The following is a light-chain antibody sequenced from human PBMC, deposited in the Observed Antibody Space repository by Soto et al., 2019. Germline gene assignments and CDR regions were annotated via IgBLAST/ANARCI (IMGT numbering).Light chain of an antibody. V-gene: IGKV4-1*01. CDR3: QQYYSTPFT. CDR2: WAS. CDR1: QRVFYSSKNKNY. Sequence: DIVMTQSPDSLAVSLGERATINCKSSQRVFYSSKNKNYLAWYQQKPGQPPKLLIYWASTRESGVPDRFSGSGSGTDFTLTISSLQAEDVAVYYCQQYYSTPFTFGPGTKVDIK. J-gene: IGKJ3*01.